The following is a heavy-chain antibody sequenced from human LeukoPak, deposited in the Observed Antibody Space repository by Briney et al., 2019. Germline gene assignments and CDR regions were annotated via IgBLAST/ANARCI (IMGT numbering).Heavy chain of an antibody. CDR2: ISYDGSNK. J-gene: IGHJ4*02. CDR1: GFTFSSYA. CDR3: ARDLPVAGTLGY. D-gene: IGHD6-19*01. V-gene: IGHV3-30-3*01. Sequence: RGSLRLSCAASGFTFSSYAMHWVRQAPGKGLEWVAVISYDGSNKYYADSVKGRFTISRDNSKNTLYLQMNSLRSEDTAVYYCARDLPVAGTLGYWGQGTLVTVSS.